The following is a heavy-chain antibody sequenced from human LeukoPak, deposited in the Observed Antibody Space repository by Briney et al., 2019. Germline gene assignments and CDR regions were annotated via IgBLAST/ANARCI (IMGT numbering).Heavy chain of an antibody. V-gene: IGHV4-34*01. CDR3: ARMPITMVRGVTYFDY. D-gene: IGHD3-10*01. CDR1: GGSFSGYY. CDR2: INHSGST. J-gene: IGHJ4*02. Sequence: PSETLSLTCAVYGGSFSGYYWSWIRQPPGKGLEWIGEINHSGSTNYNPPLKSRVTISVDTSKNQFSLKLSSVTAADTAVYYCARMPITMVRGVTYFDYWGQGTLVTVSS.